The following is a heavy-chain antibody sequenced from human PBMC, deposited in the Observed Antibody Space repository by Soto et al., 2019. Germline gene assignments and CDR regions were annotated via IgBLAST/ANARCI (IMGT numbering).Heavy chain of an antibody. CDR1: GGSISSYY. CDR3: ASGLLYGDYRL. V-gene: IGHV4-59*01. D-gene: IGHD4-17*01. J-gene: IGHJ4*02. CDR2: IYYSGST. Sequence: PSETLSLTCTVSGGSISSYYWSWIRQPPGKGLEWIGYIYYSGSTNYNPSLKSRVTISVDTSKNQFSLKLSSATAADTAVYYCASGLLYGDYRLWGQGTLVTVSS.